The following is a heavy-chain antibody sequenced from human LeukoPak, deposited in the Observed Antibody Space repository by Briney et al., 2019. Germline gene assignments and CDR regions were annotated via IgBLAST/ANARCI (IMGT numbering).Heavy chain of an antibody. J-gene: IGHJ4*02. CDR1: GGSIISYY. CDR3: AREYSRYHFDY. CDR2: IYYSGST. Sequence: SETLSLTCTVSGGSIISYYWSWIRQPPARGLELIGYIYYSGSTNYNPSLKSRVTISVETYKNQFSLTLSSVPDADRAVYYCAREYSRYHFDYWGQGTLVTVSS. V-gene: IGHV4-59*12. D-gene: IGHD1-26*01.